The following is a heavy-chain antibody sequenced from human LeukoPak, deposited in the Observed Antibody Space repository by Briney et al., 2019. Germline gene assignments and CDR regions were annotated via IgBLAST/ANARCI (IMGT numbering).Heavy chain of an antibody. CDR3: ARGFTSGWYANWFDP. CDR2: MNPNSGNT. CDR1: GYTFTSYD. Sequence: GASVKVSCKASGYTFTSYDINWVQQATGQGLEWMGWMNPNSGNTGYVEKFQGRVNMTRDASISTAYMELSSLRSEDTAVYYCARGFTSGWYANWFDPWGQGTLVTVSS. V-gene: IGHV1-8*01. D-gene: IGHD6-19*01. J-gene: IGHJ5*02.